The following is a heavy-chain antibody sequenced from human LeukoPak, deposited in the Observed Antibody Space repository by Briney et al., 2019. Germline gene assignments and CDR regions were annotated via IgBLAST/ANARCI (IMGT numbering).Heavy chain of an antibody. Sequence: GALRLSCAASGFTFSSYWMHWVRQAPGKGLVWVSRINSDGSSTSYADSVKGRFTISRDNAKNTLYLQMNSLRAEDTAVYYCARTLNWLQAHDYWGQGTLVTVSS. CDR1: GFTFSSYW. J-gene: IGHJ4*02. CDR3: ARTLNWLQAHDY. V-gene: IGHV3-74*01. CDR2: INSDGSST. D-gene: IGHD5-24*01.